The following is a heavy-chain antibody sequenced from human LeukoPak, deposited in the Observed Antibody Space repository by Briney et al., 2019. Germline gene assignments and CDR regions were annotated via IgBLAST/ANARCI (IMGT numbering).Heavy chain of an antibody. CDR3: ARDNNGLYFGVRGFDI. CDR1: GGSISSYY. J-gene: IGHJ3*02. CDR2: IYTSGST. Sequence: SETLSLTCTVSGGSISSYYWSWIRQPAGKGLEWIGRIYTSGSTNYNPSLKSRVIMSLDTSKSQFSLSLGSVTAADTAVYYCARDNNGLYFGVRGFDIWGQGKMVIVSS. V-gene: IGHV4-4*07. D-gene: IGHD3-3*01.